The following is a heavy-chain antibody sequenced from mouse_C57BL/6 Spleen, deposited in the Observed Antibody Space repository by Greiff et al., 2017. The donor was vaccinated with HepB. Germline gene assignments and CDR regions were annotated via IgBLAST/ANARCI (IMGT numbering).Heavy chain of an antibody. CDR2: IDPENGDT. J-gene: IGHJ4*01. CDR1: GFNIKDDY. CDR3: TRGGGYYYAMDY. V-gene: IGHV14-4*01. Sequence: EVQLQQSGAELVRPGASVKLSCTASGFNIKDDYMHWVKQRPEQGLEWIGWIDPENGDTEYASKFQGKATITADTSSNTAYLQLSSLTSEDTAVYYCTRGGGYYYAMDYWGQGTSVTVSS.